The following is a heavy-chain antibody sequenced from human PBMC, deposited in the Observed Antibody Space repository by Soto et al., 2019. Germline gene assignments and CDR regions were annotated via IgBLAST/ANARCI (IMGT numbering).Heavy chain of an antibody. CDR2: INHSGST. Sequence: SETLSLTCAVYGGSFSGYYWSWIRQPPGKGLEWIGEINHSGSTNYNPCIKSRVTISVDTSKNQFSLKLSSVTAADTAVYYCARRIDQFITIFGPGPGPYFDYWGQGTLVTVSS. J-gene: IGHJ4*02. CDR3: ARRIDQFITIFGPGPGPYFDY. D-gene: IGHD3-3*01. CDR1: GGSFSGYY. V-gene: IGHV4-34*01.